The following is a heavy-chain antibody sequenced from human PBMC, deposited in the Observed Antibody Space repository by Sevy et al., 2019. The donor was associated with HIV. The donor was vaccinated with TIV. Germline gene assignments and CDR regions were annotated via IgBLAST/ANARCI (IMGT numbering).Heavy chain of an antibody. J-gene: IGHJ4*02. CDR1: GGSFSSYY. CDR3: ARGKVLFDY. D-gene: IGHD1-20*01. CDR2: IYYNGTT. V-gene: IGHV4-59*01. Sequence: SENLSLTCTVSGGSFSSYYWSWIRQSPGKGLEWIGYIYYNGTTNSSPSLRRRVTISPHTSKSQFSLKLKSVTAEDTAVYYCARGKVLFDYWGQGTLVTVSS.